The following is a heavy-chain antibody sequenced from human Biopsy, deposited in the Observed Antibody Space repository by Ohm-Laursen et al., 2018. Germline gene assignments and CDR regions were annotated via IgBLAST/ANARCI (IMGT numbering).Heavy chain of an antibody. J-gene: IGHJ5*02. CDR1: GYTFTSYD. Sequence: ASVKVSCKASGYTFTSYDITWVRQASGQGPEWVGWLNPVSGNSNFGQKFRGRATVTSDTSISTAYMELSGLTSVDTATYYCGRAVRNQLLTDPWGQGTLVTVTS. V-gene: IGHV1-8*01. CDR2: LNPVSGNS. D-gene: IGHD1-7*01. CDR3: GRAVRNQLLTDP.